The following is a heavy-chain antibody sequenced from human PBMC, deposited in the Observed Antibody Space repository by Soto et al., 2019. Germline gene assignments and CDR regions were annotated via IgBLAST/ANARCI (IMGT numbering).Heavy chain of an antibody. Sequence: GGSLRLSCAASGFTFSSYAMSWVRQAPGKGLEWVSAISGSGGSTYYADSVKGRFTISRDNSKNTLYLQMNSLRAEDTAVYYCAKVAVPEVPAAMKFDYWGQGTLVTVSS. CDR1: GFTFSSYA. D-gene: IGHD2-2*01. CDR3: AKVAVPEVPAAMKFDY. CDR2: ISGSGGST. V-gene: IGHV3-23*01. J-gene: IGHJ4*02.